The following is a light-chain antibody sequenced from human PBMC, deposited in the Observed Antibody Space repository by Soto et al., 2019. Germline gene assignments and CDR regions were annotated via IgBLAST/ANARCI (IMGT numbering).Light chain of an antibody. CDR1: QSPVDGDGITS. J-gene: IGKJ1*01. Sequence: DIVMTQTPLSLRVTLGQPASISCSSSQSPVDGDGITSLSWLHQRPGQPPRLLIYKVSNRFSGVPDRFSGSGAGTDFTLKINTVEAEDVGVYYCMQDALYSTFGQGTKVDIK. CDR3: MQDALYST. V-gene: IGKV2-24*01. CDR2: KVS.